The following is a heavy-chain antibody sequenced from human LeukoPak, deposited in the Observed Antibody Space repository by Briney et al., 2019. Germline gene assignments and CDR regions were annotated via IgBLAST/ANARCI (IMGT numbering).Heavy chain of an antibody. CDR2: VSPYNGNT. Sequence: ASVKVSCKTSGYTFTDYDITWVRQAPGQGLEWMGRVSPYNGNTYYSQRFQGRVTISKDTSAGTAYMDLRNMRDDDTAMYYCARKGGVRRVVKDLFKYWGQGPLATVSS. CDR3: ARKGGVRRVVKDLFKY. D-gene: IGHD3-10*01. J-gene: IGHJ4*02. CDR1: GYTFTDYD. V-gene: IGHV1-18*01.